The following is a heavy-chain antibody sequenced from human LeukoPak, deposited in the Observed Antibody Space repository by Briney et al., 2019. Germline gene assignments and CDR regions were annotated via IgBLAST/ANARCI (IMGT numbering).Heavy chain of an antibody. D-gene: IGHD5-18*01. V-gene: IGHV3-7*01. CDR3: ARHLSGVTGYTYGRGIDY. CDR2: RMKDRMEK. J-gene: IGHJ4*02. Sequence: GGSLRLSCAASGFTFCSYWTSWVCQAPGRGMEWEAKRMKDRMEKYLVDSGKGRFTISRDNAKKSLYLQMNRLRAEDTAVYYCARHLSGVTGYTYGRGIDYWGQGTLVTVSS. CDR1: GFTFCSYW.